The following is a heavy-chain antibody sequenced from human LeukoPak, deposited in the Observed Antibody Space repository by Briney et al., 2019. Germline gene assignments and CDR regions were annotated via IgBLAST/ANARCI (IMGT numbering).Heavy chain of an antibody. V-gene: IGHV3-7*01. Sequence: GGSLRLSCAASGFTFSSYWMSWVRQAPGKGLEWVANIKQDGSEKYYVDSVKGRFTISRDNAKNSLYLQMNSLRAEDTAVYYCAREEGSSWSPVFDYWGQGTLVTVSS. CDR3: AREEGSSWSPVFDY. CDR1: GFTFSSYW. D-gene: IGHD6-13*01. CDR2: IKQDGSEK. J-gene: IGHJ4*02.